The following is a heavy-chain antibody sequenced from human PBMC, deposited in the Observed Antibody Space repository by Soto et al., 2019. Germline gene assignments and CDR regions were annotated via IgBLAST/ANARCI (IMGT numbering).Heavy chain of an antibody. CDR1: GFTLSSYC. CDR2: IWYDGSNK. CDR3: AREATLKYVLRFLEWPQITNYFDY. V-gene: IGHV3-33*01. Sequence: GGSLRLSCAASGFTLSSYCMHWVPPAPGKGLEWGAVIWYDGSNKYYADSVKGRFTISRDNSKNTLYLQMNSLRAEDTAVYYCAREATLKYVLRFLEWPQITNYFDYWGQGTLVTVSS. D-gene: IGHD3-3*01. J-gene: IGHJ4*02.